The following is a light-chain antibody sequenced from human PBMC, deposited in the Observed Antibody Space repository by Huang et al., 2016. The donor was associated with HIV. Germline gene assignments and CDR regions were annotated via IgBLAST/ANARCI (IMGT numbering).Light chain of an antibody. V-gene: IGKV3-15*01. Sequence: EIVMTQSPATLSVSPGERATLSCRASQSVTGNLAWYQHKPGQPPSLLIYGASTRDAGAAARFNASGSGTEFTLTINSLQSEDFAVYYCQQYNKWPRTFGPGTKVDVK. CDR3: QQYNKWPRT. CDR2: GAS. CDR1: QSVTGN. J-gene: IGKJ3*01.